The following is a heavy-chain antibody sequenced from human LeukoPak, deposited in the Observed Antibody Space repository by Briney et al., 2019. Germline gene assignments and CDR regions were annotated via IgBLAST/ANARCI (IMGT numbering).Heavy chain of an antibody. CDR3: ATRGSYFPSPFDY. J-gene: IGHJ4*02. V-gene: IGHV3-30-3*01. Sequence: GGSLRLSCAASGFTFSSYAMHWVRQAPGKGLEWVAVISYDGSNKYYADSVKGRFTISRDNPKNTLYLQMNSLRAEDTAVYYCATRGSYFPSPFDYWGQGTLVTVSS. D-gene: IGHD1-26*01. CDR2: ISYDGSNK. CDR1: GFTFSSYA.